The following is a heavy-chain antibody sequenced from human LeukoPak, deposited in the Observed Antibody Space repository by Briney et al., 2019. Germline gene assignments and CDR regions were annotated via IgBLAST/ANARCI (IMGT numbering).Heavy chain of an antibody. Sequence: GASVKVSCKASGYTFTSYGISWVRQAPGQGLEWMGWISAYNGNTNYAQKLQGRVTMTTDTSTSTAYMELRSLRSDDTVVYYCARVSEVEIAVASKVFDYWGQGTLVTVSS. CDR1: GYTFTSYG. D-gene: IGHD6-19*01. J-gene: IGHJ4*02. CDR2: ISAYNGNT. V-gene: IGHV1-18*01. CDR3: ARVSEVEIAVASKVFDY.